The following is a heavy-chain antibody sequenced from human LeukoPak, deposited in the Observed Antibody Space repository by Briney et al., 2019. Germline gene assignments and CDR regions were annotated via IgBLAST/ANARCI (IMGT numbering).Heavy chain of an antibody. V-gene: IGHV4-39*01. D-gene: IGHD1-26*01. Sequence: PSETLSLTCTVSGGSISSSSYYWGWIRQPPGKGLEWIGSIYYSGSTYYNPSLKSRVTISVDTSKNQFSLKLSSVTAADTAVYYCARHEGVLGSYYDPLGYWGQGTLVTVSS. CDR1: GGSISSSSYY. CDR2: IYYSGST. J-gene: IGHJ4*02. CDR3: ARHEGVLGSYYDPLGY.